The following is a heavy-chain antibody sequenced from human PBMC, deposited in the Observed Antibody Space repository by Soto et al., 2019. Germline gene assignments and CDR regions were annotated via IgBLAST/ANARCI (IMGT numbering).Heavy chain of an antibody. CDR1: GVTYNTFA. Sequence: QVQLVQSGAEVRKPGSSVKVSCKASGVTYNTFAVSWVRQAPGQGLEWMGGIIPVLGPAFYAQKFQGRVTFSGEKPPNHGLRGVTRLEFEDTGVFFWWGAPKGYFCFWGQGTLV. CDR3: WGAPKGYFCF. D-gene: IGHD3-3*01. J-gene: IGHJ4*02. V-gene: IGHV1-69*06. CDR2: IIPVLGPA.